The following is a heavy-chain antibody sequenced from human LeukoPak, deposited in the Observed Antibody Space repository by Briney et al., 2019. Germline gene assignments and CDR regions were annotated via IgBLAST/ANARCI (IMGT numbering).Heavy chain of an antibody. CDR1: GYRFSSYW. CDR2: ICPGDSDT. D-gene: IGHD1-26*01. V-gene: IGHV5-51*01. CDR3: ANLLSGSPPQSLDY. Sequence: GESLKISCKGSGYRFSSYWIAWVRQMPGKGLEWVGVICPGDSDTRYGPSFQGQVFISVDNSISTAYLHWNSLKASDTAMYYCANLLSGSPPQSLDYWGQGTLVTVAS. J-gene: IGHJ4*02.